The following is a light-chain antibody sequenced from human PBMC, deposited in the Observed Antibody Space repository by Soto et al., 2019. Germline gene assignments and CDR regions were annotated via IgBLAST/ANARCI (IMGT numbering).Light chain of an antibody. J-gene: IGLJ3*02. CDR3: SSFTTIGTWV. CDR1: SSDVGDRNY. V-gene: IGLV2-14*03. Sequence: QSALTQPASVSGSPGQSITMSCTGTSSDVGDRNYVSWYQQHPGKAPKLIIYEVNNRPSGVSHRFSGSKSGNTASLTISGHQAEDEADYYCSSFTTIGTWVFGGGTKLTVL. CDR2: EVN.